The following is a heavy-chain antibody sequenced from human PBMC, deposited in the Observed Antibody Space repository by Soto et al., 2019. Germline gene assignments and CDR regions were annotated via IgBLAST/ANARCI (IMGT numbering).Heavy chain of an antibody. Sequence: SETLSLTCAVYGGSFSGYYWSWIRQPPGKGLEWIGEINHSGSTNYNPSLKSRVTISVDTSKNQFSLKLSSVTAADTAVYYCASEPLRYFDWLTQAPFDYWGQGTLVTVSS. CDR1: GGSFSGYY. J-gene: IGHJ4*02. V-gene: IGHV4-34*01. D-gene: IGHD3-9*01. CDR3: ASEPLRYFDWLTQAPFDY. CDR2: INHSGST.